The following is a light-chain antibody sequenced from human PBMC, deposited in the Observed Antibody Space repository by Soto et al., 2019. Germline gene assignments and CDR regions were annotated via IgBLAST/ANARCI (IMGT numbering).Light chain of an antibody. V-gene: IGLV2-14*03. J-gene: IGLJ1*01. CDR3: SSYTSAATYV. Sequence: QSALTQPASVSGSPGQSITISCTGSSSDVGAYNYDSWYQQHHPGEAPKLIIYDVTHRPAGVSNRFSGSKSGNTASLTISGLQTEYEADYYCSSYTSAATYVFGTGTKVTVL. CDR1: SSDVGAYNY. CDR2: DVT.